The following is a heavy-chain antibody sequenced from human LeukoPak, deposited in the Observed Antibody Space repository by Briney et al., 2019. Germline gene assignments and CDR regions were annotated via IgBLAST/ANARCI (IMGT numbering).Heavy chain of an antibody. Sequence: SETLSLTCTVSGGSISSYYWSWIRQPPGKGLEWIGYIYYSGSTNYNPSLKSRVTMSLDTSKNQFSLKLSSVTAADTAVYYCARGPKVFWSGYYTEYYFDYWGQGTLVTVSS. CDR1: GGSISSYY. CDR2: IYYSGST. D-gene: IGHD3-3*01. J-gene: IGHJ4*02. V-gene: IGHV4-59*12. CDR3: ARGPKVFWSGYYTEYYFDY.